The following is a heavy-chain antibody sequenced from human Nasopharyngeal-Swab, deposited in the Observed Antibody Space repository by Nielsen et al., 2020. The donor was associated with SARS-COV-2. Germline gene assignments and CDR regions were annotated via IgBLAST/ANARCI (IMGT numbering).Heavy chain of an antibody. Sequence: GGSLRLSCAASGFTFSSYGMHWVRQAPGKGLEWVAVISYDGSNKYYADSVKGRFTISRDNSKNTLYLQMNSLRAEDTAVYYCAKVGAITIFGVVNYYYYMDVWGKGTTVTVSS. CDR1: GFTFSSYG. D-gene: IGHD3-3*01. CDR3: AKVGAITIFGVVNYYYYMDV. V-gene: IGHV3-30*18. J-gene: IGHJ6*03. CDR2: ISYDGSNK.